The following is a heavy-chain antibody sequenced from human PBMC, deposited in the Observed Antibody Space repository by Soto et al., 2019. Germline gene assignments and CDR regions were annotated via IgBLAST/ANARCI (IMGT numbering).Heavy chain of an antibody. CDR2: IIPIFGTA. CDR1: GGTFSSYA. CDR3: ARVVPYYYDSSGYFDY. V-gene: IGHV1-69*13. Sequence: SVKVSCKASGGTFSSYAISWVRQAPGQGLEWMGGIIPIFGTANYAQKFQGRVTVTADESTSTAYMELSSLRSEDTAVYYCARVVPYYYDSSGYFDYWGQGTLVTVSS. J-gene: IGHJ4*02. D-gene: IGHD3-22*01.